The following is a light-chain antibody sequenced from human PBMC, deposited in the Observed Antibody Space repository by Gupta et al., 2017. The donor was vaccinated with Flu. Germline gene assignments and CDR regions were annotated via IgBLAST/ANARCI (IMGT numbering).Light chain of an antibody. CDR1: QSVSSY. V-gene: IGKV3-11*01. J-gene: IGKJ3*01. Sequence: ELVLSQPPASLSLCHGERATLSCRASQSVSSYLAWYQQKPGQAPRLLIYYASSSATGIPARFSGSGSGTDFTLTISSLEPEDFSVYYCQQRSNCPRTFGPGTKVDIK. CDR3: QQRSNCPRT. CDR2: YAS.